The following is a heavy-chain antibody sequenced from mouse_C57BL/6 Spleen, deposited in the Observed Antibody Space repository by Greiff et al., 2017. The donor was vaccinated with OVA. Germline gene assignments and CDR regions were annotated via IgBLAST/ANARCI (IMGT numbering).Heavy chain of an antibody. CDR3: AREENYGSSYDYAMDY. Sequence: VQLQQSDAELVKPGASVKISCKVSGYTFTDHTIHWMKQRPEQGLEWIGYIYPRDGSTKYNEKFKGKATLTADKSSSTAYMQLNSLTSEDSAVYFCAREENYGSSYDYAMDYWGQGTSVTVSS. CDR2: IYPRDGST. CDR1: GYTFTDHT. V-gene: IGHV1-78*01. J-gene: IGHJ4*01. D-gene: IGHD1-1*01.